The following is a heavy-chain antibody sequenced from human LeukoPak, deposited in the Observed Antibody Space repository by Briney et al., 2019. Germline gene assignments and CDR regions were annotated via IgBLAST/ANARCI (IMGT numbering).Heavy chain of an antibody. CDR2: IYYSGST. D-gene: IGHD3-10*01. CDR3: ARHNLLGRYGSGSYYKEGDFDY. Sequence: PSETLSLTCTVSGGSISSSSYYWGWIRQPPGKGLEWIGSIYYSGSTYYNPSLKSRVTISVDTSKNQFSLKLSSVTAADTAVYYCARHNLLGRYGSGSYYKEGDFDYWGQGTLVTVSS. V-gene: IGHV4-39*01. CDR1: GGSISSSSYY. J-gene: IGHJ4*02.